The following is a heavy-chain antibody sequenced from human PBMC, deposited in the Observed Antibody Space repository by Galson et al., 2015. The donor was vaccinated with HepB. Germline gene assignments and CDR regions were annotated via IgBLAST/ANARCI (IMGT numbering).Heavy chain of an antibody. V-gene: IGHV3-7*01. J-gene: IGHJ6*02. CDR2: IKQDGSEK. CDR3: ARGYYYGMDV. Sequence: WVRQAPGKGLEWVANIKQDGSEKYYVDSVKGRFTISRDNAKSSLFLQMNSLRAEDTALYYCARGYYYGMDVWGQGTTVTVSS.